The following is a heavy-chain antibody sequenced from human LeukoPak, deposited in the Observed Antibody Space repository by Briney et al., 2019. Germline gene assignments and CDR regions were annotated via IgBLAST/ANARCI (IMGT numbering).Heavy chain of an antibody. Sequence: SETLSLTCTVSGGSISSSSYYWGWIRQPPGKGLEWIGRIYYSGSTYYNPSLKSRVTKSVDTSKNQFSLKLSSVTAADTAVYYCAGTGYSSSWYSSPAYYFDYWGQGTLVTVSS. CDR1: GGSISSSSYY. J-gene: IGHJ4*02. CDR3: AGTGYSSSWYSSPAYYFDY. V-gene: IGHV4-39*01. CDR2: IYYSGST. D-gene: IGHD6-13*01.